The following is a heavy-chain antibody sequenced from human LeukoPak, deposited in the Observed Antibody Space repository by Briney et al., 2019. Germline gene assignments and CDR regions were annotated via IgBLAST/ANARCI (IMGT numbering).Heavy chain of an antibody. Sequence: PGGSLRLSCAASGFMVSSNYMNWVRQAPGKGLEWVSVIYSGGSTYYADSVKGRFTISRDNSKNTVYLQMNSLRAEDTAVYYCARDSDTETGWYYYGMDVWGQGTTVTVS. J-gene: IGHJ6*02. V-gene: IGHV3-53*01. CDR3: ARDSDTETGWYYYGMDV. D-gene: IGHD2-8*02. CDR2: IYSGGST. CDR1: GFMVSSNY.